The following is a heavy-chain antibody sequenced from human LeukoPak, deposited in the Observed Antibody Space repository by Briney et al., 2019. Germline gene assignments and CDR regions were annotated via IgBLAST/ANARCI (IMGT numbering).Heavy chain of an antibody. Sequence: GGSLRLSCTASGFTFSDYSMNWVRQAPGKGLEWVSSISSSSNYIYYADSVKGRFTISRDNAKNSLYLQMNSLRAEDTAVYYCAIGSVTGRQRAPPKEWFDPWGQGTPVTVSS. CDR1: GFTFSDYS. D-gene: IGHD6-6*01. CDR3: AIGSVTGRQRAPPKEWFDP. V-gene: IGHV3-21*01. CDR2: ISSSSNYI. J-gene: IGHJ5*02.